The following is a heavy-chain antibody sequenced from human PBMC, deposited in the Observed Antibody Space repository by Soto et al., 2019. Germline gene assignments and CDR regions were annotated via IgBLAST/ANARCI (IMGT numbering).Heavy chain of an antibody. D-gene: IGHD2-8*01. CDR2: IIPMVDTS. CDR3: SLGATYFYTNGYHQEWFDP. Sequence: SVKVSCKASGGTLRSYAISWLRQAPGQGLEWMGGIIPMVDTSNYAQKFHGRLTISADASRTTTYMDLTSLGSEDTAVYFCSLGATYFYTNGYHQEWFDPWGQGTLVTVSS. CDR1: GGTLRSYA. V-gene: IGHV1-69*13. J-gene: IGHJ5*01.